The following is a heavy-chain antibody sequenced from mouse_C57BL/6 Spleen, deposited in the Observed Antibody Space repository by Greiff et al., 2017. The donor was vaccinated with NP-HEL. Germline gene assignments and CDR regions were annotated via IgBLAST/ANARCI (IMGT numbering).Heavy chain of an antibody. CDR1: GYTFTNYW. V-gene: IGHV1-50*01. J-gene: IGHJ2*01. Sequence: QVQLQQPGAELVKPGASVKLSCKASGYTFTNYWMQWVKQRPGPGLDWIGVIDPSSRSTNYNPKFKGKATLTVDTSSSTAYMQLSRLTSEDSAVYYCARPDVCGSRWGYGGQGTILTVSS. CDR3: ARPDVCGSRWGY. CDR2: IDPSSRST. D-gene: IGHD1-1*01.